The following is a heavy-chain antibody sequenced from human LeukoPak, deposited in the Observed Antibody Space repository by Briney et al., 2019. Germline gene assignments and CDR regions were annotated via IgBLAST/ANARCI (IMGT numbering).Heavy chain of an antibody. CDR3: ARYYGPGSPSFDY. D-gene: IGHD3-10*01. Sequence: GVSVKVSCKASGYTFINYAINWVRQAPGQRLEWMGWINAGNGNTKSSQKFQGRVTFTRDTSASTAYMELGSLRSEDTAVYYCARYYGPGSPSFDYWGQGTLVTVSS. CDR1: GYTFINYA. J-gene: IGHJ4*02. V-gene: IGHV1-3*01. CDR2: INAGNGNT.